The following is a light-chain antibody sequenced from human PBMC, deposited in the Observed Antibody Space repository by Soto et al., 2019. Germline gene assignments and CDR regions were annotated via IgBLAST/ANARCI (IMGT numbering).Light chain of an antibody. CDR2: EVS. V-gene: IGLV2-14*01. CDR1: GSDVGNYVF. CDR3: VSYTSTSTLV. J-gene: IGLJ1*01. Sequence: QSVLTQPASVSGSPGQSITISCTGTGSDVGNYVFVSWYQQYPGKAPKLIIFEVSNRPSGVPDRFSGSKSGSTASLSISGVQSEDEADYYCVSYTSTSTLVFGTGTKLTVL.